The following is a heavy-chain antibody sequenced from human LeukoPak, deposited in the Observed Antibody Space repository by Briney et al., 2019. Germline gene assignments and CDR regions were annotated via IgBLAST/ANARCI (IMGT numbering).Heavy chain of an antibody. D-gene: IGHD6-19*01. J-gene: IGHJ4*02. V-gene: IGHV3-49*03. CDR2: SRSKASGGTT. CDR3: GSGSGWYSPDY. Sequence: GGSLRLSCTASGFTFGDYAMSWFRQAPGKGLEWVGFSRSKASGGTTQYAASVKGRFTISREDSKNIAYLQMNSLKTEDTAVYYCGSGSGWYSPDYWGQGTLVTVSS. CDR1: GFTFGDYA.